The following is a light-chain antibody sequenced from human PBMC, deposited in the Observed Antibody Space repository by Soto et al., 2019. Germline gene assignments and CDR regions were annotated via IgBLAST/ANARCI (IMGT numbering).Light chain of an antibody. Sequence: EIVLTQSPDTLSLSPGERATLSCRASQSLSTTFLAWYQQKPGQAPRLLIYGASSRATGVPDRFSGSGSGTAFTLTITTLEPEDFAVYYCQQHSGTSFTFGPETTVNIK. CDR3: QQHSGTSFT. CDR2: GAS. CDR1: QSLSTTF. V-gene: IGKV3-20*01. J-gene: IGKJ3*01.